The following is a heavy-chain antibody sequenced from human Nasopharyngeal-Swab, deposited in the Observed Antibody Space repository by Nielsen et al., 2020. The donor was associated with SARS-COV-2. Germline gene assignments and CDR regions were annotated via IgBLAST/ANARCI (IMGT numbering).Heavy chain of an antibody. V-gene: IGHV3-30*03. Sequence: EGSRRLSCAASGFTFSAHGMHWVGQAPGKGLEWVAFVSYDRADKYYADSVKGRFTISRDNSRNTVYLQINSLRAEDTAVYFCARGNGGPTYFEYWGQGTLVTVSS. D-gene: IGHD2-8*01. CDR3: ARGNGGPTYFEY. CDR2: VSYDRADK. CDR1: GFTFSAHG. J-gene: IGHJ4*02.